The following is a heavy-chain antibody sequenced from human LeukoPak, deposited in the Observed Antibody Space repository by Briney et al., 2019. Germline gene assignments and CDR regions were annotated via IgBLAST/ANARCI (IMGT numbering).Heavy chain of an antibody. Sequence: SETLSLTCTVSGGSISSNNYYWDWIRQPPGKGLEWIGSIYYRGNIYYNPSLKSRVTISIDPSKNQFSLKLSSVTAADTAVYYCARQPRIQLWLNYFDYWGQGTLVTVSS. CDR3: ARQPRIQLWLNYFDY. CDR1: GGSISSNNYY. J-gene: IGHJ4*02. CDR2: IYYRGNI. V-gene: IGHV4-39*07. D-gene: IGHD5-18*01.